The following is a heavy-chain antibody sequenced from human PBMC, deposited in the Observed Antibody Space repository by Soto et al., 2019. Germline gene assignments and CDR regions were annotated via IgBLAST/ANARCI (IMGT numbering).Heavy chain of an antibody. CDR1: GYTFTSYG. CDR2: INAYNGNT. D-gene: IGHD1-26*01. V-gene: IGHV1-18*01. J-gene: IGHJ4*02. CDR3: ARDAAVGLFDY. Sequence: QVQLVRSGAEVKKPGASVKVSCKASGYTFTSYGISWVRQAPVQGLEWMGWINAYNGNTKYAQKLQGRVTMTTDTSTSTAYMELRSLRSDGTAVYYCARDAAVGLFDYWGQGTLVTVSS.